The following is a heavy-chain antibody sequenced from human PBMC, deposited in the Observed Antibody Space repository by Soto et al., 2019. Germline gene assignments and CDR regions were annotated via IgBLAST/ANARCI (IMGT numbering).Heavy chain of an antibody. CDR3: VSQPHWARPFES. J-gene: IGHJ4*02. CDR2: ISTTGGHV. CDR1: GFLFRNYE. V-gene: IGHV3-48*03. Sequence: EVRLVESGGDLVKSGGSLRLSCVGSGFLFRNYEMNWVRQAPGKGLEWLAHISTTGGHVSESDPVKGRFTISRDNTKHTLYLQMNSLRTEDTGVYYCVSQPHWARPFESWGQGPLVNVSA. D-gene: IGHD7-27*01.